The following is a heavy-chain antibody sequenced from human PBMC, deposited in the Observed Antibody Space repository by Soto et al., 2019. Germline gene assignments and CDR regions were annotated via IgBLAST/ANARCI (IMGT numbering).Heavy chain of an antibody. CDR2: INSDGSST. Sequence: EVQLVESGGGLVQPGGSLRLSCAASGFTFSSYWMHWVRQAPGKGLVWVSRINSDGSSTSYADSVKGRFTITRDNAKNTLYLQMTIQRAEDTAAYYCVRASLVVAAATREDYWGQGTLVTVSS. J-gene: IGHJ4*02. CDR1: GFTFSSYW. CDR3: VRASLVVAAATREDY. V-gene: IGHV3-74*01. D-gene: IGHD2-15*01.